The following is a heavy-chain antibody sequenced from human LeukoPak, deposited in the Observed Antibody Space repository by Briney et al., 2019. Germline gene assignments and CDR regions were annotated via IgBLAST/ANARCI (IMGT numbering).Heavy chain of an antibody. CDR2: IKQDGGEK. D-gene: IGHD3-16*01. J-gene: IGHJ4*02. Sequence: GGSLRLSCAASGFTFSSYGMSWVRKAPGKGLEWVANIKQDGGEKYYVDSVKGRFTISRDNAKNSLYLQMNSLRAENTALYYCASSWARARFDYWGQGTLVTVSS. V-gene: IGHV3-7*03. CDR3: ASSWARARFDY. CDR1: GFTFSSYG.